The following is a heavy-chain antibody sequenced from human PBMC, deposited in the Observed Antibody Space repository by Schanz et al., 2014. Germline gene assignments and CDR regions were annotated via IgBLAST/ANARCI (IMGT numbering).Heavy chain of an antibody. Sequence: QVQFVESGGGVVQPGGSLRLSFAASGFTLSDLYMRRIHQAPGKGLKWIGEINQSGTTNYNPSLKSRVTISVDTSKNEFSLNLSSATAADTAVYYCARDRGHGDLPGDIWGQGTMVTVSS. J-gene: IGHJ3*02. CDR1: GFTLSDLY. CDR3: ARDRGHGDLPGDI. V-gene: IGHV4-34*09. CDR2: INQSGTT. D-gene: IGHD4-17*01.